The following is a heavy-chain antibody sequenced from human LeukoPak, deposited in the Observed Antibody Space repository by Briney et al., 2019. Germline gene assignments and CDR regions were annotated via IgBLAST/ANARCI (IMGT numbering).Heavy chain of an antibody. CDR1: GFTFSSYG. D-gene: IGHD4-23*01. Sequence: GGSLRLSCAASGFTFSSYGMHWVRQAPGKGLEWVAFIRYDGSNKHYADSVKGRFSISRDNSKNTLYLQMNSLREEDTAVYYCAKGSGGNSAFDYWGQGTLVTVSS. CDR2: IRYDGSNK. CDR3: AKGSGGNSAFDY. V-gene: IGHV3-30*02. J-gene: IGHJ4*02.